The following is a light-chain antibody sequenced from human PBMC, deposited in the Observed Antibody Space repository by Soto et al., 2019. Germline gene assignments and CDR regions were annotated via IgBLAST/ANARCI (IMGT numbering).Light chain of an antibody. Sequence: DIQMTQSPSTLSASVGDRVSITCRASLSVGGWLAWYQQKPGKAPKLLIYDAASLESGVPARFSGSGSGTEFTLTISSLQPDDSATYYCQQYESYMTFGQGTKVEVK. CDR1: LSVGGW. V-gene: IGKV1-5*01. CDR3: QQYESYMT. CDR2: DAA. J-gene: IGKJ1*01.